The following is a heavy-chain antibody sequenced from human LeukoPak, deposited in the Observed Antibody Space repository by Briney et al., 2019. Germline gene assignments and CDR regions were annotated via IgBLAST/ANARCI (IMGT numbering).Heavy chain of an antibody. CDR2: LSYDGSNK. V-gene: IGHV3-30*18. CDR1: GFTFRNYG. J-gene: IGHJ4*02. Sequence: PGRSLRLSCAASGFTFRNYGMHWVRQAPGKGLEWVAVLSYDGSNKYYADSVKGRFTISRDNSKNTLYLQMNSLRAEDTAAYYCAKDMNYPLRYFDWLFEYWGQGTLVTVSS. CDR3: AKDMNYPLRYFDWLFEY. D-gene: IGHD3-9*01.